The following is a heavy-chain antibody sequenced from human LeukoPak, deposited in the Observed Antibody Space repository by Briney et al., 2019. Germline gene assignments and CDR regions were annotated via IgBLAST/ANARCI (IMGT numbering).Heavy chain of an antibody. CDR3: ARDAPGGTAAAYYFDY. CDR2: TYYRSKWYN. CDR1: GDSVSSNSAA. Sequence: SQTLSLTCAISGDSVSSNSAAWNWIRQSPSRGLEWLVRTYYRSKWYNDYAVSVKSRITINPDTSKNQFSLQLNSVTPEDTAVYYCARDAPGGTAAAYYFDYWGQGTLVTVSS. J-gene: IGHJ4*02. V-gene: IGHV6-1*01. D-gene: IGHD6-13*01.